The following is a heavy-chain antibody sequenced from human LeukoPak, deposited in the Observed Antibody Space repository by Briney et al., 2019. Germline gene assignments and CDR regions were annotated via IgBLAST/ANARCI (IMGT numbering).Heavy chain of an antibody. V-gene: IGHV4-4*07. J-gene: IGHJ4*02. CDR1: GGSISSYY. CDR2: IYTSGST. CDR3: ARDRTVYYYDSSGPHTTGYYFDY. D-gene: IGHD3-22*01. Sequence: PSETLSLTCTVSGGSISSYYWSWIRQPAGKGLEWIGRIYTSGSTNYNPSLKGRVTMSVDTSKNQFSLKLSSVTAADTAVYYCARDRTVYYYDSSGPHTTGYYFDYWGQGTLVTVSS.